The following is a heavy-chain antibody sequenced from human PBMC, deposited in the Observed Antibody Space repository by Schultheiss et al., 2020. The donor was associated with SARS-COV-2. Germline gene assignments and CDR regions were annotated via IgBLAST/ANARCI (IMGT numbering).Heavy chain of an antibody. CDR2: TYYRSKWYN. D-gene: IGHD5-12*01. CDR3: ARAIKAVGYYFTLDV. CDR1: GDRVSIDNAS. Sequence: SQTLSLTCAISGDRVSIDNASWNWIRQSPSRGLEWLGRTYYRSKWYNDYAVSVKSRITISPDTSKNQFSLQLSSVTPEDTAIYYCARAIKAVGYYFTLDVWGQGTAVTVSS. J-gene: IGHJ6*02. V-gene: IGHV6-1*01.